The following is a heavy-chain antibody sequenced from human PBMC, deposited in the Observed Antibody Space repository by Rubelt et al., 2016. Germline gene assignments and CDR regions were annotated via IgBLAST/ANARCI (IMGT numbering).Heavy chain of an antibody. Sequence: QVQLVQSGAEVKKPGASAKVSCKAPGYTFPSYGISWVRQAPGQGLAWMGWISAYNGNTNYAQNPQGRVTMTTDTTTGTAYMGLRSLGSDDTAVYYCARNLIMITFGGVIVPPDYWVQGTLVTVSS. CDR1: GYTFPSYG. CDR3: ARNLIMITFGGVIVPPDY. D-gene: IGHD3-16*02. V-gene: IGHV1-18*01. J-gene: IGHJ4*02. CDR2: ISAYNGNT.